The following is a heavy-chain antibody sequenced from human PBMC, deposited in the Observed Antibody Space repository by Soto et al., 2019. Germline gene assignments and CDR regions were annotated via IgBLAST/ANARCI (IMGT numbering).Heavy chain of an antibody. D-gene: IGHD2-2*01. CDR2: TRSNGEHT. CDR3: AKDSKSVSVSAARVYGMDV. CDR1: GFMFSSFA. Sequence: EVQILESGGDMVQPGGSLRLSCAGSGFMFSSFAMTWVRQAPGKGLEWVSTTRSNGEHTYYADSVKGRFTVSRDNSKSTLFLEMTSLRAEDSAIYYCAKDSKSVSVSAARVYGMDVWGQGTTVTVSS. J-gene: IGHJ6*02. V-gene: IGHV3-23*01.